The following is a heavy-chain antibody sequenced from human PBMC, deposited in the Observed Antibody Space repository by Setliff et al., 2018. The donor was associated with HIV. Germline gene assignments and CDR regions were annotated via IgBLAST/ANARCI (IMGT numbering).Heavy chain of an antibody. J-gene: IGHJ3*02. Sequence: ASVKVSCKASGYTFTSYAMNWVRQAPGQGLEWMGWINTNTGNPTYAQGFTGRFVFSLDTSVSTAYLQISSLKAEDTAVYYCARDYDPGILRYFDRYPDAFDIWGQGTMGTVSS. V-gene: IGHV7-4-1*02. D-gene: IGHD3-9*01. CDR1: GYTFTSYA. CDR3: ARDYDPGILRYFDRYPDAFDI. CDR2: INTNTGNP.